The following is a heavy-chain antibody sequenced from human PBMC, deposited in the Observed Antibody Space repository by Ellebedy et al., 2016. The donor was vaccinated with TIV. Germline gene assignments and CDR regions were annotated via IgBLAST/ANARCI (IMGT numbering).Heavy chain of an antibody. J-gene: IGHJ4*02. Sequence: MPSETLSLTCTVSGGSISSGGYYWSWIRQLPGKGLEWIGYIYYSGSTYYNPSLKSRVTISVDTSKNQFSLKLSSVTAADTAFYYCASFDVSDFYFDYWGQGTLVTVSS. D-gene: IGHD3-9*01. CDR1: GGSISSGGYY. CDR2: IYYSGST. V-gene: IGHV4-31*03. CDR3: ASFDVSDFYFDY.